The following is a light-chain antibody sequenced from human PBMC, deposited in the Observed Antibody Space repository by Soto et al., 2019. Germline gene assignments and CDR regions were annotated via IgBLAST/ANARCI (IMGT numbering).Light chain of an antibody. CDR1: SSDVGAYDY. J-gene: IGLJ2*01. V-gene: IGLV2-14*03. Sequence: QFALTQPASVSGSPGQSSAISCTGTSSDVGAYDYVSWYQQHPGEAPKLMIFDVTRRPSGVSDRFSGSKSGTTASLTISGLQAEDEADYYCTSYTTKSTVAFGGGTKLTVL. CDR3: TSYTTKSTVA. CDR2: DVT.